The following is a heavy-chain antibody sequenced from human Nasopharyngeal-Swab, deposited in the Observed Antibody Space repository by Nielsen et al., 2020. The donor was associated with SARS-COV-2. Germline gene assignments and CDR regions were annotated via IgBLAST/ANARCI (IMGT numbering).Heavy chain of an antibody. V-gene: IGHV3-21*01. CDR1: GFTFRSYS. CDR2: ISSSSSYI. D-gene: IGHD2-2*01. J-gene: IGHJ4*02. CDR3: ARDQGYCSSTSCYEFDY. Sequence: GESLKISCAASGFTFRSYSMNWVRQAPGKGLEWVSSISSSSSYIYYADSVKGRFTISRDNAKNSLYLQMNSLRAEDTAVYYCARDQGYCSSTSCYEFDYWGQGTLVTVSS.